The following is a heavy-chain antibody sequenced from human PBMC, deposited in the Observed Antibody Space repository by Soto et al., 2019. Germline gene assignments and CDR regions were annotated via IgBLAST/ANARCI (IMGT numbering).Heavy chain of an antibody. J-gene: IGHJ6*02. CDR1: GYTFSNYA. CDR3: AKESSAAVNYWYGMDV. D-gene: IGHD6-13*01. V-gene: IGHV3-23*01. Sequence: GGSLRLSCVASGYTFSNYAIIWVRHAPGKGLEPVSSVSGSGGKTYYVDSVKGRFTISRDNSKNTVYLQMNSLRAEDTAVYYCAKESSAAVNYWYGMDVWGQGTSVTVSS. CDR2: VSGSGGKT.